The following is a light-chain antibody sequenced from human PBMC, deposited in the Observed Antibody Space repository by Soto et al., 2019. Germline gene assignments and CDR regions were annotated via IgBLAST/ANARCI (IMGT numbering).Light chain of an antibody. J-gene: IGKJ5*01. V-gene: IGKV3-20*01. Sequence: EIALTQSPATLSLSPGERATLSCRASQSVSRYLAWYQQKPGQAPRLLIYGASIRATGIPDRFSGSGSETDFTLTISRLEPEDFALYYCQQYGSSAPITFGQGTRLEIK. CDR1: QSVSRY. CDR3: QQYGSSAPIT. CDR2: GAS.